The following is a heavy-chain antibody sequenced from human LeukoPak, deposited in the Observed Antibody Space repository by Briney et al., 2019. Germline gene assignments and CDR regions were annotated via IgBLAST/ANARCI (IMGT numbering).Heavy chain of an antibody. CDR2: IYYSGST. J-gene: IGHJ4*02. Sequence: PSETLSLTCTVSGGSISSGDYYWSWIRQPPGKGLEWVGYIYYSGSTYYNPSLKSQVTISVDTSKDQFSLKLSSVTAADTAVYFCARDRANSPYYFDYWGQGTLVTVSS. CDR3: ARDRANSPYYFDY. V-gene: IGHV4-30-4*01. D-gene: IGHD4/OR15-4a*01. CDR1: GGSISSGDYY.